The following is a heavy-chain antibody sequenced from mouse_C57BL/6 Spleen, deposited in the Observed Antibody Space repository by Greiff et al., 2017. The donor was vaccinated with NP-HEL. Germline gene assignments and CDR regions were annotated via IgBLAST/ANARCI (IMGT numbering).Heavy chain of an antibody. CDR1: GYAFSSYW. V-gene: IGHV1-80*01. J-gene: IGHJ4*01. CDR2: IYPGDGDT. CDR3: ARFPYYGSSFYAMDY. D-gene: IGHD1-1*01. Sequence: VQLVESGAELVKPGASVKISCKASGYAFSSYWMNWVKQRPGKGLEWIGQIYPGDGDTNYNGKFKGKATLTADKSSSTAYMQLSSLTSEDSAVYFCARFPYYGSSFYAMDYWGQGTSVTVSS.